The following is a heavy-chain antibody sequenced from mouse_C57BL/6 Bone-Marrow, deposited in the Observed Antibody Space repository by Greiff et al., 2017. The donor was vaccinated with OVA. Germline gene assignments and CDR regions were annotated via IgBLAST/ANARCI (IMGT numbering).Heavy chain of an antibody. CDR1: GFTFSSYA. CDR3: AIIYYYGSPWFAY. CDR2: ISDGGSYT. D-gene: IGHD1-1*01. Sequence: DVKLVESGGGLVKPGGSLKLSCAASGFTFSSYAMSWVRQTPEKRLAWVATISDGGSYTYYPDNVKGRFPISRDNAKNNLYLQMSHLKSEDTAMYYCAIIYYYGSPWFAYWGQGTLVTVSA. V-gene: IGHV5-4*03. J-gene: IGHJ3*01.